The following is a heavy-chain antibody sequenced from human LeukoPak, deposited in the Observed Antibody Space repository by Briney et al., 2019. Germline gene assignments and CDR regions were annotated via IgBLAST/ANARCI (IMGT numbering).Heavy chain of an antibody. Sequence: PSETLSLTCTVSGGSISSSSYYWGWVRQPPGKGLEWIGSFYYSWNTYYPPSRKSRVTISVDTSKNQFSLRLNSVTAADTAVYYCATTPSGSGIGDAFDIWGQGTMVTVSS. CDR2: FYYSWNT. CDR3: ATTPSGSGIGDAFDI. V-gene: IGHV4-39*01. D-gene: IGHD3-10*01. J-gene: IGHJ3*02. CDR1: GGSISSSSYY.